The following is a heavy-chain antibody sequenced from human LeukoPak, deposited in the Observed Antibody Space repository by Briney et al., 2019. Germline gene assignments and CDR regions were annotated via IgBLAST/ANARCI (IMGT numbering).Heavy chain of an antibody. D-gene: IGHD6-19*01. J-gene: IGHJ6*03. CDR2: ISSSGSTI. CDR1: GFTFSDYY. Sequence: GGSLRLSCAASGFTFSDYYMSWIRQAPGKGLEWVSYISSSGSTIYYADSVKGRFTISRDNAKNSLYLQMNSLRAEDTAVYYCARVIGSSGWYGSYYYYMDVWGKGTTVTISS. V-gene: IGHV3-11*01. CDR3: ARVIGSSGWYGSYYYYMDV.